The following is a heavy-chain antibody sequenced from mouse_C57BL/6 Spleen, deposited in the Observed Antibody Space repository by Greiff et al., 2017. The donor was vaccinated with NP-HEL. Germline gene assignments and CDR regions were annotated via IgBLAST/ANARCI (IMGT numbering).Heavy chain of an antibody. Sequence: VQLQQSGAELVRPGASVKLSCTASGFNIKDDYMHWVKQRPEQGLEWIGWIDPETGDTEYASQFQGKATITADTSSNTAYLQLSSLTSEDTAVYYCTTKGAFYYGKRGDWGQGTTLTVSS. CDR3: TTKGAFYYGKRGD. J-gene: IGHJ2*01. D-gene: IGHD2-1*01. V-gene: IGHV14-4*01. CDR2: IDPETGDT. CDR1: GFNIKDDY.